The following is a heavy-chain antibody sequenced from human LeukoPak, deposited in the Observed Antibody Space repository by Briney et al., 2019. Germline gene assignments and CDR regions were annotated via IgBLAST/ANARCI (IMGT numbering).Heavy chain of an antibody. CDR3: ARDPSSRWYLEYNGLDV. CDR2: ISGYNGNT. J-gene: IGHJ6*02. CDR1: GYIFTSYG. Sequence: ASVKVSCKASGYIFTSYGISWVRQAPGQGLEWMGWISGYNGNTNYTQKLQGRVTMTIDTSTSTAYMELRSLRSDDTAVYYCARDPSSRWYLEYNGLDVWGQGTTVTVSS. D-gene: IGHD6-13*01. V-gene: IGHV1-18*01.